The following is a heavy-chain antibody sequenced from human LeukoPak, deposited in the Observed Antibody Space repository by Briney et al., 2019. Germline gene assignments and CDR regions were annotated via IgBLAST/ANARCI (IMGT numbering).Heavy chain of an antibody. D-gene: IGHD2-8*01. CDR2: ISSSSSYI. J-gene: IGHJ4*02. Sequence: GGSLRLSCAASGFTFSSYSMNWVRQAPGKGLEWVSSISSSSSYIYYADSVKGRFTISRDNAKNSLYLQMNSLRAEDTAVYYCATDVSGDFDYWGQGTLVTVSS. CDR1: GFTFSSYS. CDR3: ATDVSGDFDY. V-gene: IGHV3-21*01.